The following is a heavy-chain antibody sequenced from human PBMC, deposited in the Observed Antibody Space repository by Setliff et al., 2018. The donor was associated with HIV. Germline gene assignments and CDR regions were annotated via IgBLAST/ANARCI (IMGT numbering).Heavy chain of an antibody. J-gene: IGHJ4*02. V-gene: IGHV3-48*03. CDR3: ARSTYYDILTGLFDY. D-gene: IGHD3-9*01. CDR1: GFTFSSYE. Sequence: PGGSLRLSCAASGFTFSSYEMNWVRQAPGKGLEWVSYISSSGSTIYYADSVKGRFTISRDNAKNSLYLQMNSLRAEDTAVYYCARSTYYDILTGLFDYWGQGTLVTVSS. CDR2: ISSSGSTI.